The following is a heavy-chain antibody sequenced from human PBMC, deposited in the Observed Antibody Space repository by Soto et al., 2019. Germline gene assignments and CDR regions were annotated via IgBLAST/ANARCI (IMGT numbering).Heavy chain of an antibody. CDR1: GWSFSGYY. CDR2: INHSGST. CDR3: ARHPSDFWFDP. Sequence: SETLSLTCAFYGWSFSGYYWTLIRQPPGKGLEWIGDINHSGSTYYNPSLKSRVTVSVDTSKNQFSLKLSSVTAADTAVYYCARHPSDFWFDPWGQGTLVTVSS. D-gene: IGHD2-21*02. J-gene: IGHJ5*02. V-gene: IGHV4-34*01.